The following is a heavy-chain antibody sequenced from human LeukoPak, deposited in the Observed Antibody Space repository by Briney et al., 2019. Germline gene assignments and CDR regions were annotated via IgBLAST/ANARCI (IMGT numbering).Heavy chain of an antibody. CDR1: GGSISSHY. J-gene: IGHJ6*03. CDR3: ARGYCSGGSCYSYYYYNYMDV. V-gene: IGHV4-59*11. CDR2: IYYSGST. Sequence: PSETLSLTCTVSGGSISSHYWSWIRQPPGKGLEWIGYIYYSGSTSYNPSLKSRVTISVDTSKNQFSLKLSSVTAADTAVYYCARGYCSGGSCYSYYYYNYMDVWGKGTTVTVSS. D-gene: IGHD2-15*01.